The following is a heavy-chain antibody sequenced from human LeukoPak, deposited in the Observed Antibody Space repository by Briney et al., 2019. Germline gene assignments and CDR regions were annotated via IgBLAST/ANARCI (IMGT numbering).Heavy chain of an antibody. J-gene: IGHJ6*03. Sequence: GGSLRLSCAASGFTFSSYWMSWVRQAPGKGLEWVANIKQDGSEKYYVDSVKGRFTISRDNAKNALYLQMNSLRAEDTAVYYCAKSGYCSSTSCYAFYYYYYYMDVWGKGTTVTISS. CDR1: GFTFSSYW. CDR3: AKSGYCSSTSCYAFYYYYYYMDV. CDR2: IKQDGSEK. V-gene: IGHV3-7*03. D-gene: IGHD2-2*01.